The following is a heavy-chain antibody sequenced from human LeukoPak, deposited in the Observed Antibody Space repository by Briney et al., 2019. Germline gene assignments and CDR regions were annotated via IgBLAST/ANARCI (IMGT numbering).Heavy chain of an antibody. V-gene: IGHV3-74*01. CDR1: GFTFSSYW. D-gene: IGHD6-19*01. J-gene: IGHJ4*02. CDR3: ARDWSVAGLDY. CDR2: INSDGSST. Sequence: PGGSLRLSCAASGFTFSSYWMHWVRQAPGKGLVWVSRINSDGSSTSYADSAKGRFTISRDNAKNTLYLQMNSLRAEDTAVYYCARDWSVAGLDYWGQGTLVTVSS.